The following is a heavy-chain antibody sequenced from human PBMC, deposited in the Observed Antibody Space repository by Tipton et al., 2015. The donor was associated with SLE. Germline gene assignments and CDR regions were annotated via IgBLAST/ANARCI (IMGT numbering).Heavy chain of an antibody. J-gene: IGHJ5*02. D-gene: IGHD3-10*01. CDR2: IYYSGST. CDR3: ARGHKKYYYGSGSS. Sequence: TLSLTCTVSGGSISSGAYYWSWIRQHPGKGLEWIGYIYYSGSTYYNPSLKSRVTISVDPSKNQFSLKLSSVTAADTAVYYCARGHKKYYYGSGSSWGQGTLVTVSS. CDR1: GGSISSGAYY. V-gene: IGHV4-30-4*08.